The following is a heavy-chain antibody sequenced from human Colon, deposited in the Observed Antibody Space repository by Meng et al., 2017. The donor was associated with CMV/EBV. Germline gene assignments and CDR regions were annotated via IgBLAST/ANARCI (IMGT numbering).Heavy chain of an antibody. CDR1: QFTFSDYY. CDR3: ARAQTFRIAAAGTRGFDY. CDR2: ISSSSSYI. D-gene: IGHD6-13*01. Sequence: GESLKISCSASQFTFSDYYMTWVRQAPGKGLEWVSSISSSSSYIYYADSVKGRFTISRDNAKNSLYLQMNSLRAEDTAVYYCARAQTFRIAAAGTRGFDYWGQGTLVTVSS. V-gene: IGHV3-21*01. J-gene: IGHJ4*02.